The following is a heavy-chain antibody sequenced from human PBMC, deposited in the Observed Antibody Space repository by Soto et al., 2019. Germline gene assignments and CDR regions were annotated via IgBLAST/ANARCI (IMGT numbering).Heavy chain of an antibody. CDR1: GFTFSSYG. CDR3: AREGDPSRYYYYYGMDV. CDR2: IWYDGSNK. J-gene: IGHJ6*02. Sequence: GGSLRLSCAASGFTFSSYGMHWVRQAPGKGLEWVAVIWYDGSNKYYADSVKGRFTISRDNSKNTLYLQMNSLRAEDTAVYYCAREGDPSRYYYYYGMDVWGQGTTVTVSS. V-gene: IGHV3-33*01.